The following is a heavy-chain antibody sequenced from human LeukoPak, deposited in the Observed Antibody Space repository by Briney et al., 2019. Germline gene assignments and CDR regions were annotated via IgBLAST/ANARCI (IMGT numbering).Heavy chain of an antibody. D-gene: IGHD3-9*01. CDR2: IYYSGST. V-gene: IGHV4-30-4*01. CDR1: GGSISSGDYY. Sequence: SETLSLTCTVSGGSISSGDYYWSWIRQPPGKGLEWIGYIYYSGSTYYNPSLKSRVTISVDTSKNQFSLKLSSVTAADTAVYYCAISGDILTGYYRGFDYWGQGTLVTVSS. J-gene: IGHJ4*02. CDR3: AISGDILTGYYRGFDY.